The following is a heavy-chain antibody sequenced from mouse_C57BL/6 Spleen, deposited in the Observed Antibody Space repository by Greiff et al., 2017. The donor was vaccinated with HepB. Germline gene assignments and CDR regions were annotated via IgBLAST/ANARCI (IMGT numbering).Heavy chain of an antibody. CDR2: INPSTGGT. J-gene: IGHJ1*03. CDR1: GYSFTGYY. CDR3: ARTHYYGSSYEDWYFDV. Sequence: VKVVESGPELVKPGASVKISCKASGYSFTGYYMNWVKQSPEKSLEWIGEINPSTGGTTYNQKFKAKATLTVDKSSSTAYMQLKSLTSEDSAVYYCARTHYYGSSYEDWYFDVWGTGTTVTVSS. V-gene: IGHV1-42*01. D-gene: IGHD1-1*01.